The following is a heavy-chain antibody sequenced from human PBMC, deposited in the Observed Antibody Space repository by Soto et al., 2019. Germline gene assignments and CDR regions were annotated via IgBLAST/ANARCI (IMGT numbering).Heavy chain of an antibody. CDR3: ARGAPTMVRGVITFDY. D-gene: IGHD3-10*01. V-gene: IGHV4-34*01. J-gene: IGHJ4*02. CDR2: INHSGST. Sequence: QVQLQQWGAGLLKPSETLSLTCAVYGGSFSGYYWSWIRQPPGKGLGWIGEINHSGSTNYNPSLKSRVTISVDTSKNQFSLKLSSVTAADTAVYYCARGAPTMVRGVITFDYWGQGTLVTVSS. CDR1: GGSFSGYY.